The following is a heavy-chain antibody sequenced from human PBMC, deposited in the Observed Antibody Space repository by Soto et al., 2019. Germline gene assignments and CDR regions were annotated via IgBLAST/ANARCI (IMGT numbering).Heavy chain of an antibody. CDR1: GGSISSGGYY. CDR2: IYYSGST. J-gene: IGHJ5*02. D-gene: IGHD3-3*01. Sequence: PSETLSRACTVSGGSISSGGYYWSWIRQHPGKGLEWIGYIYYSGSTYYNPSLKSRVTISVDTSKNQFSLKLSSVTAADAAVYYCARDDDDLFDPWGQGTLVTVSS. V-gene: IGHV4-31*03. CDR3: ARDDDDLFDP.